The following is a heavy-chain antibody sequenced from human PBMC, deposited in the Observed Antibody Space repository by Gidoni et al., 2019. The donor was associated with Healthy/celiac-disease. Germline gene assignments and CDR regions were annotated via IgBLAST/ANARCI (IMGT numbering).Heavy chain of an antibody. CDR1: GGSFSGDY. V-gene: IGHV4-34*01. Sequence: QVQLQQWGAGLLKPSETLSLTCAVYGGSFSGDYWSWIRQPPGKGLEWIVEINHSGSTNYNPSLKSRVTISVDTSKNQFSLKLSSVTAADTAVYYCARGPRGPRIVGGDYWGQGTLVTVSS. CDR3: ARGPRGPRIVGGDY. CDR2: INHSGST. J-gene: IGHJ4*02. D-gene: IGHD1-26*01.